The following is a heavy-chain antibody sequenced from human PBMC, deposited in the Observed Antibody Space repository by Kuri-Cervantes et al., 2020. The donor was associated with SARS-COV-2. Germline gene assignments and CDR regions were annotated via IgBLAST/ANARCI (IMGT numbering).Heavy chain of an antibody. J-gene: IGHJ4*02. D-gene: IGHD3-9*01. Sequence: SETLSLTCTVSGGSISSSSYYWGWIRQPPGKGLEWIGSIYYSGSTYYNPSLKSRVTISVDTSKNQFSLKLRSVTAADTAVYYCARHVYYDILTGDYTTRGGFEYWGQGTLVTV. CDR2: IYYSGST. CDR3: ARHVYYDILTGDYTTRGGFEY. V-gene: IGHV4-39*01. CDR1: GGSISSSSYY.